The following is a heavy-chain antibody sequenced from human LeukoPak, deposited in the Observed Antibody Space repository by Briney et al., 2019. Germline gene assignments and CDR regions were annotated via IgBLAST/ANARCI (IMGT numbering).Heavy chain of an antibody. Sequence: PGGSLRLSCAASGFTFSSYAMSWVRQAPGKGLEWVSAISGSGGSTYYADSVKGRFTISRDNSKNTLYLQMNSLTAEDTAVYYCGKNYDTGGYYQEYWGQGTLVTVSS. CDR2: ISGSGGST. J-gene: IGHJ4*02. CDR3: GKNYDTGGYYQEY. CDR1: GFTFSSYA. V-gene: IGHV3-23*01. D-gene: IGHD3-22*01.